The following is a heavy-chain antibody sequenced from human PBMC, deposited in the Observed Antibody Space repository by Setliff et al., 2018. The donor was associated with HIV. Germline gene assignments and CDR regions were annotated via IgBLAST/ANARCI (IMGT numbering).Heavy chain of an antibody. CDR1: GGSIYGSDYY. V-gene: IGHV4-39*01. J-gene: IGHJ3*01. CDR3: ARGGNYSPHVFDL. D-gene: IGHD1-26*01. CDR2: IYYSGST. Sequence: ETLSLTCTVSGGSIYGSDYYWGWIRQPPGKGLESIGSIYYSGSTYYKPSLKSRVTISVDTSKNQFSLKLSSVTAADTAVYYCARGGNYSPHVFDLWGQGTMVTVSS.